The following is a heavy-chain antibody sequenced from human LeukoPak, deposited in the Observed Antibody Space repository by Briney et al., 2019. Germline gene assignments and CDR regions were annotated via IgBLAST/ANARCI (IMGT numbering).Heavy chain of an antibody. CDR1: GYTFTSYG. V-gene: IGHV1-18*01. J-gene: IGHJ3*02. Sequence: ASVKVSFKASGYTFTSYGISWVRQAPGQGLEWMGWISAYNGNTNYAQKLQGRVTMTTDTSTSTAYMELRSLRSDDTAVYYCARVYCGGDCPRGGAFDIWGQGTMVTVSS. CDR2: ISAYNGNT. D-gene: IGHD2-21*02. CDR3: ARVYCGGDCPRGGAFDI.